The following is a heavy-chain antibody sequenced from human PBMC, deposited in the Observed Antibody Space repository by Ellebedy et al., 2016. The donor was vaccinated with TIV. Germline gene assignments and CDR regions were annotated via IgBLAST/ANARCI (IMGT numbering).Heavy chain of an antibody. Sequence: GSLRLSXTVSLGSISSHYWTWIRQPPGKGLEWIGNIYYTGSTSYSPSLTGRVTISIDTPKNQFSLKVTSVTAADTAVYYCAREFRYDFWRGPLDHWGQGTLVTVSS. CDR3: AREFRYDFWRGPLDH. D-gene: IGHD3-3*01. CDR2: IYYTGST. V-gene: IGHV4-59*11. CDR1: LGSISSHY. J-gene: IGHJ4*02.